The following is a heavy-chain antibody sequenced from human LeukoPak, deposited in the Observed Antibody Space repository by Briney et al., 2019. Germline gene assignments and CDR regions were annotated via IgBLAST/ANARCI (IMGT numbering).Heavy chain of an antibody. D-gene: IGHD4-17*01. V-gene: IGHV4-30-4*01. Sequence: SETLSLTCTVSGGSISSGDYYWSWIRQPPGKGLEWIGCIYYSGSTYHNPALKSRVSMSVDTSKNQFSLKLSSVTAADTAVYYCARVRYGDYFFDYWGQGTLVTVSS. CDR3: ARVRYGDYFFDY. CDR2: IYYSGST. CDR1: GGSISSGDYY. J-gene: IGHJ4*02.